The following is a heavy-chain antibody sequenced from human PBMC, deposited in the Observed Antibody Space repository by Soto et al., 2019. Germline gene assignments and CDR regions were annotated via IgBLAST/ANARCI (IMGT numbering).Heavy chain of an antibody. D-gene: IGHD1-26*01. CDR3: ATCPEKVGATIIYWSCGMDV. V-gene: IGHV1-69*13. CDR1: GGTFSSYA. CDR2: IIPIFGTA. Sequence: GASVKVSCKASGGTFSSYAISWVRQAPGQGLEWMGGIIPIFGTANYAQKFQGRVTITADESTSTAYMELSSLRSEDTAVYYCATCPEKVGATIIYWSCGMDVWGQGTTVTVSS. J-gene: IGHJ6*02.